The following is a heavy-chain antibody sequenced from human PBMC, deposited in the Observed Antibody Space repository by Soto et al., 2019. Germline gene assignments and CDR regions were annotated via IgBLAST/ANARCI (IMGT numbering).Heavy chain of an antibody. CDR1: GGSISSYY. Sequence: QVQLQESGPGLVKPSETLSLTCTVSGGSISSYYWSWIRQPPGKGLEWIGYIYYSGSTNYNPSLKSRVTIAVDTSKNQFSLKLSSVTAADTAVYYCAGIAVAGIGAFDIWGQGTMVTVSS. J-gene: IGHJ3*02. CDR2: IYYSGST. D-gene: IGHD6-19*01. CDR3: AGIAVAGIGAFDI. V-gene: IGHV4-59*08.